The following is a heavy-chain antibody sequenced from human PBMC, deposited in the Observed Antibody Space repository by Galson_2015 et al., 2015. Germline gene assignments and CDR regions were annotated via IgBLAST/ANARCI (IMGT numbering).Heavy chain of an antibody. CDR3: ARAGGDYIWGSYRYTNFDY. V-gene: IGHV7-4-1*02. Sequence: SVKVSCKASGYTFTSYAMNWVRQAPGQGLERMGWINTNTGNPTYAQGFTGRFVFSLDTSVSTAYLQISSLKAEDTAVYYCARAGGDYIWGSYRYTNFDYWGQGTLVTVSS. J-gene: IGHJ4*02. CDR2: INTNTGNP. D-gene: IGHD3-16*02. CDR1: GYTFTSYA.